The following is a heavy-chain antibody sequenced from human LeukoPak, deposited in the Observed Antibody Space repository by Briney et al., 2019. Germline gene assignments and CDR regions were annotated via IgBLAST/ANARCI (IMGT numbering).Heavy chain of an antibody. J-gene: IGHJ4*02. CDR3: AREVRNYYDSSGYPDY. D-gene: IGHD3-22*01. V-gene: IGHV3-30-3*01. CDR1: GFTFSSYA. CDR2: ISYDGSNK. Sequence: GGSLRLSCAASGFTFSSYAMPWVRQAPGKGLEWVAVISYDGSNKYYADSVKGRFTISRDNSKNTLYLQMNSLRAEDTAVYYCAREVRNYYDSSGYPDYWGQGTLVTVSS.